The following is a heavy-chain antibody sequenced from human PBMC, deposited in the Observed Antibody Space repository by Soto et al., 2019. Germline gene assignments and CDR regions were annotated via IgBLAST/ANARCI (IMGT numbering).Heavy chain of an antibody. CDR2: ISAYNGNT. CDR1: GYTFTSYG. J-gene: IGHJ6*02. V-gene: IGHV1-18*04. Sequence: ASVKGSCKASGYTFTSYGISWVRQAPGQGLEWMGWISAYNGNTNYAQKLQGRVTMTTDTSTSTAYMELRSLRSDDTAVYYCARAAGTGIWYYGMDVWGQGTTVTVSS. CDR3: ARAAGTGIWYYGMDV. D-gene: IGHD6-13*01.